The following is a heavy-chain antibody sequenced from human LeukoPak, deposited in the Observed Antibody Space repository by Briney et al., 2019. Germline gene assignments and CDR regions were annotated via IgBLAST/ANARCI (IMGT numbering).Heavy chain of an antibody. Sequence: ASVKVSCKVYGYILTELSMHWVRQAPGKGLEWMGWINPNSGGTNYAQKFQGRVTMTRDTSISTAYMELSRLRSDDTAVYYCARDKGVTVDPNWFDPWGQGTLVTVSS. J-gene: IGHJ5*02. V-gene: IGHV1-2*02. D-gene: IGHD3-10*01. CDR3: ARDKGVTVDPNWFDP. CDR1: GYILTELS. CDR2: INPNSGGT.